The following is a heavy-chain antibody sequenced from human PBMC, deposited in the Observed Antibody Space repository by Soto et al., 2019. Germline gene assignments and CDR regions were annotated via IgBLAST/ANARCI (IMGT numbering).Heavy chain of an antibody. J-gene: IGHJ4*02. V-gene: IGHV3-48*02. Sequence: PWGSLRLSCAASGFTFSSYSMNWVRQAPGKGLEWVSYISSSSSTIYYADSVKGRFTISRDNAKNSLYLQMNSLRDEDTAVYYCARGYYYDSSGYYYVSPHFDDWGQGTRVTVAS. D-gene: IGHD3-22*01. CDR1: GFTFSSYS. CDR2: ISSSSSTI. CDR3: ARGYYYDSSGYYYVSPHFDD.